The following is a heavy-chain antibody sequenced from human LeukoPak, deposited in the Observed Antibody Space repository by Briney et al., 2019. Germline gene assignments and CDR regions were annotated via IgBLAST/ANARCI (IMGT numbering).Heavy chain of an antibody. V-gene: IGHV3-48*03. Sequence: GGSLRLSCGVSGFTFSNYEMNWARQAPGKGLEWVSYIGSSATTRYYADSVKGRFTISRDNAQNSLYLQMNSLRAEDTAVYYCARLGTVTPPDYWGQGALVTVSS. D-gene: IGHD4-17*01. J-gene: IGHJ4*02. CDR3: ARLGTVTPPDY. CDR2: IGSSATTR. CDR1: GFTFSNYE.